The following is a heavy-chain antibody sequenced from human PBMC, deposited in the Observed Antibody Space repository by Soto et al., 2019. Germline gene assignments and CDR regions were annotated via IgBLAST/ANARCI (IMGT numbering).Heavy chain of an antibody. Sequence: SETLSLTCAVSGDSIKTETWWSWLRQLPGTGLEWIGEIKHTGDANANPALRSRVSMSVDRTKNQFFLNLRSVSAADTAVYFCARDGRLHWFESWGQGNLVTFSS. CDR3: ARDGRLHWFES. CDR2: IKHTGDA. V-gene: IGHV4-4*02. J-gene: IGHJ5*01. CDR1: GDSIKTETW.